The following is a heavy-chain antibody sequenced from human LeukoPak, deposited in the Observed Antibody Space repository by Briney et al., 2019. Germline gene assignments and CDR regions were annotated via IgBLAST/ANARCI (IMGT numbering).Heavy chain of an antibody. CDR1: GFTFSSYS. J-gene: IGHJ4*02. V-gene: IGHV3-21*01. CDR2: IRSSSSYI. D-gene: IGHD3-10*01. CDR3: ARDCYGSGSYDY. Sequence: GGSLRLSCAASGFTFSSYSMNWVRQAPGKGLEWVSSIRSSSSYIYYADSVKGRFTISRDNAKSSLYLQMDSLRAEDTAVYYCARDCYGSGSYDYWGQGTLVTVSS.